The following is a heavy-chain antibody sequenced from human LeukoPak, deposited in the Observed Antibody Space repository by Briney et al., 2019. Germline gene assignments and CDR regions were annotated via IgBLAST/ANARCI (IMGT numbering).Heavy chain of an antibody. CDR2: INTNTGNP. CDR1: GYTFTSNY. Sequence: ASVKVSCKASGYTFTSNYIHWVRQAPGQGLEWMGWINTNTGNPTYAQGFTGRFVFSLDTSVSTAYLQISSLKAEDTAVYYCARRYCSSTNCFYFDYWGQGTLVTVSS. J-gene: IGHJ4*02. V-gene: IGHV7-4-1*02. CDR3: ARRYCSSTNCFYFDY. D-gene: IGHD2-2*01.